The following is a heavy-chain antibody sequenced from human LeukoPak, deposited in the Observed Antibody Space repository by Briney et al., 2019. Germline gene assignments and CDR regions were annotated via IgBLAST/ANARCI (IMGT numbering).Heavy chain of an antibody. CDR3: ASGGRAYNF. D-gene: IGHD1-14*01. V-gene: IGHV3-11*01. CDR2: ISSNGNII. Sequence: PGGSLRLSCAASGMRFSDFYMSRMRQAPGKGLEWISFISSNGNIIHYADSAKGRFTISRDNAKNSLYLHMDSLRVEDTATYYCASGGRAYNFWGPGTAVTVSS. J-gene: IGHJ4*02. CDR1: GMRFSDFY.